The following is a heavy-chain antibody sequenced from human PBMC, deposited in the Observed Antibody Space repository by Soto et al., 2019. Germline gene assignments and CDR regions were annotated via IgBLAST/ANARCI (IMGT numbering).Heavy chain of an antibody. Sequence: GGALKVTCAASGVTCTSYTMNWVRQAPGKGLEWVSSISSSSDYIYYADSMKGRVTISRDNAKNSLFLDMNSLTGEDTAVYYCARARVYATGALEFWGQGTLVPVS. D-gene: IGHD2-2*01. J-gene: IGHJ1*01. CDR3: ARARVYATGALEF. V-gene: IGHV3-21*06. CDR1: GVTCTSYT. CDR2: ISSSSDYI.